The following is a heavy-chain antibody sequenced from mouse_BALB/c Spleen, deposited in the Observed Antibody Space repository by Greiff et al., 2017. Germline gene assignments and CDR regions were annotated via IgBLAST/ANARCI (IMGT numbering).Heavy chain of an antibody. CDR3: AREGLLRLPFDY. CDR1: GYTFTSYT. Sequence: QVQLQQSGAELARPGASVKMSCKASGYTFTSYTMHWVKQRPGQGLEWIGYINPSSGYTNYNQKFKDKATLTADKSSSTAYMQLSSLTSEDSAVYYCAREGLLRLPFDYWGQGTTLTVSS. D-gene: IGHD1-2*01. J-gene: IGHJ2*01. V-gene: IGHV1-4*01. CDR2: INPSSGYT.